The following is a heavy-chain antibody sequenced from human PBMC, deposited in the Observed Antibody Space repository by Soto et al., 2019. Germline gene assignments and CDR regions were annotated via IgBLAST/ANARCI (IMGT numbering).Heavy chain of an antibody. CDR2: IYYSGST. J-gene: IGHJ5*02. CDR3: ARVTPYCTNGVCYPVPWFDP. D-gene: IGHD2-8*01. Sequence: KASETLSLTCTVSGGSISSGGYYWSWIRQHPGKGLEWIGYIYYSGSTYYNPSLKSRVTISVDTSKNQFSLKLSSVTAADTAVYYCARVTPYCTNGVCYPVPWFDPWGQGTLVTVSS. CDR1: GGSISSGGYY. V-gene: IGHV4-31*03.